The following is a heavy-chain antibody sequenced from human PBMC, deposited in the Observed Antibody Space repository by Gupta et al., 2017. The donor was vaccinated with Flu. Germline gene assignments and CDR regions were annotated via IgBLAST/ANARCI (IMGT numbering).Heavy chain of an antibody. D-gene: IGHD3-22*01. CDR2: LKGDVSEI. Sequence: VRQARVTGPEGVANLKGDVSEINYVDSVKGRFTFSRDNAKKSLYLKMSSLRVEDTAVYYCARGPNSGYSYLDTWGQGTLVTVSS. J-gene: IGHJ5*02. CDR3: ARGPNSGYSYLDT. V-gene: IGHV3-7*01.